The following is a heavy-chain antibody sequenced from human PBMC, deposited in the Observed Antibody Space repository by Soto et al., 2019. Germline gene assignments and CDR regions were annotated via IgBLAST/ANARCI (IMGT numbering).Heavy chain of an antibody. D-gene: IGHD2-2*01. Sequence: QVQLQESGPGLLKPSGTLSLTCAVYSGSISSSTWWTWVRQPPGKGLEWIGETHHIGNTNYNPSLESRVTISLDKSKNQFCLMLTSVTAADTAVYYFAWRQYLASFDSWSQGTLVTVSS. CDR3: AWRQYLASFDS. J-gene: IGHJ4*02. CDR1: SGSISSSTW. CDR2: THHIGNT. V-gene: IGHV4-4*02.